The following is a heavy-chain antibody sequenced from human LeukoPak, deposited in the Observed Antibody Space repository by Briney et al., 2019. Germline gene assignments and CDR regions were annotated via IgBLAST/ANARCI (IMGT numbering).Heavy chain of an antibody. CDR2: ISGSDGST. J-gene: IGHJ4*02. Sequence: GGSLRLSCAASGFTFSTYWMSWVRQAPGKGLEWVSGISGSDGSTNYADSVKGRFTISRENSKNTLYLQMNSLRAEDTAVYYCAKDSAKKYDDYWGQGTLVTVSS. CDR1: GFTFSTYW. V-gene: IGHV3-23*01. D-gene: IGHD2/OR15-2a*01. CDR3: AKDSAKKYDDY.